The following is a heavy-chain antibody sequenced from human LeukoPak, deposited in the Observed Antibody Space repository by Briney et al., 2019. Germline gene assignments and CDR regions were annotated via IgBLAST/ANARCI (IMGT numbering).Heavy chain of an antibody. V-gene: IGHV3-48*02. CDR1: GFTFSSND. J-gene: IGHJ4*02. Sequence: GESLKISCAGSGFTFSSNDMSWVRQPPGKGLEWVSYISIASKTIKYADSVKGRFTISRDNAKNSLYLQMNSLRDEDTAVYYCARLVGSRSCSGGTCYSDYWGQGTLVTVSS. D-gene: IGHD2-15*01. CDR2: ISIASKTI. CDR3: ARLVGSRSCSGGTCYSDY.